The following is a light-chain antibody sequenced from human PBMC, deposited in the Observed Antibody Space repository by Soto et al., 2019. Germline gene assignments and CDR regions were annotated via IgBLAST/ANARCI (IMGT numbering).Light chain of an antibody. CDR1: QSMSSY. Sequence: DIPMTQSPSSLSASVGDRVTITCRASQSMSSYLKWYQQKPGKATKLLIYAASSLQSGVPSRFSGNGSGTDFTLNISSLQPEDFATDYCQQSYSTQRTFGQGPKVEIK. J-gene: IGKJ1*01. V-gene: IGKV1-39*01. CDR2: AAS. CDR3: QQSYSTQRT.